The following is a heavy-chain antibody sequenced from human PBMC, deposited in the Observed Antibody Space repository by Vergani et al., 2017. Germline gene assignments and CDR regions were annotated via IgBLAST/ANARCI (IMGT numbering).Heavy chain of an antibody. CDR3: ARRVREFDP. CDR1: GGSISSSSYY. Sequence: QLQLQESGPGLVKPSETLSLTCTVSGGSISSSSYYWGWILQPPGKGLEWIGSIYYSGSTYYNPSLKIRITISVNTPKNQFTLKLSSVTAADTAVYYCARRVREFDPWGQGTLVTVSS. V-gene: IGHV4-39*01. J-gene: IGHJ5*02. D-gene: IGHD1-1*01. CDR2: IYYSGST.